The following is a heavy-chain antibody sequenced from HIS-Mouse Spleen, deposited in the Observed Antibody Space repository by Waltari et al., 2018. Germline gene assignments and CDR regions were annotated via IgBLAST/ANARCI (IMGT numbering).Heavy chain of an antibody. V-gene: IGHV3-30-3*01. D-gene: IGHD6-13*01. CDR3: ARSIAAAERGFDY. CDR2: ISYDGSNK. Sequence: QVQLVESGGGVVQPGRSLRLSCAASGFTFSSYAMHWVRQAPGKGLEWVAVISYDGSNKYYADSVKCRFTISRDNSKNTLYLQMNSLRAEDTAVYYCARSIAAAERGFDYWGQGTLVTVSS. J-gene: IGHJ4*02. CDR1: GFTFSSYA.